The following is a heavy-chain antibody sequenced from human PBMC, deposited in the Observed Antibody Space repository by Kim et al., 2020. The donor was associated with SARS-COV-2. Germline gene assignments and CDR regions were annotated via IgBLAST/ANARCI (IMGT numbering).Heavy chain of an antibody. V-gene: IGHV1-8*02. CDR1: GYTFTSYD. CDR2: MNPNSGNT. CDR3: ARGVLRTMIVVVITTYYYYGMDV. J-gene: IGHJ6*02. Sequence: ASVKVSCKASGYTFTSYDINWVRQATGQGLEWMGWMNPNSGNTGYAHKFQGRVTMTRNTSISTAYMELSSLRSEDTAVYYCARGVLRTMIVVVITTYYYYGMDVWGQGTPVTVSS. D-gene: IGHD3-22*01.